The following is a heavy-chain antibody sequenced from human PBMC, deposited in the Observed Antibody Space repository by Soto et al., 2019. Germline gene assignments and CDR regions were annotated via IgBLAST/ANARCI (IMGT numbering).Heavy chain of an antibody. Sequence: QSGGSLRLSCAASGFTLSDHYIDWVRQAPGKGLEWVGRSRDKPQGYSTAYAASVKGRFTTSRDESKNSAYLQMNSLKTEDTAVYYCVRATYFSDSSGYTRCLDYWGQGTLVTVSS. J-gene: IGHJ4*02. D-gene: IGHD3-22*01. CDR2: SRDKPQGYST. V-gene: IGHV3-72*01. CDR1: GFTLSDHY. CDR3: VRATYFSDSSGYTRCLDY.